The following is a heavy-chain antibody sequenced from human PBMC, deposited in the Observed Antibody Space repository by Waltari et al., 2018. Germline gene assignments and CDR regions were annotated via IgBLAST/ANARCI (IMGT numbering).Heavy chain of an antibody. CDR3: ARNFDSSGYFDH. Sequence: QWRLQESGPGLVKLSETLSLTCSVSGVSIATTSYFWGWVRQPPGKGLEWLGNIYYRGNSFYNLSLQSRLTISVDVSKNQFSLNLKSVTAADTAVYFCARNFDSSGYFDHWSRGSLVTVSS. J-gene: IGHJ4*02. CDR2: IYYRGNS. D-gene: IGHD3-22*01. CDR1: GVSIATTSYF. V-gene: IGHV4-39*01.